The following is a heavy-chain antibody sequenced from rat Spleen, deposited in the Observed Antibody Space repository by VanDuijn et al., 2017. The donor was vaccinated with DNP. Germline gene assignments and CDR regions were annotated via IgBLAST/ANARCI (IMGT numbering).Heavy chain of an antibody. CDR2: ITNTGGNI. CDR3: ARGPNYGGYLDYFDY. J-gene: IGHJ2*01. CDR1: GFTFNNYW. D-gene: IGHD1-11*01. Sequence: EVQLVESGGGLVQPGRSLKLSCVASGFTFNNYWMNWVRQAPGRGLEWVASITNTGGNIYYPDSVKGRFTISRDNAQNTLYLQMNSLRSEDTAIYYCARGPNYGGYLDYFDYWGQGVTVTVSS. V-gene: IGHV5-31*01.